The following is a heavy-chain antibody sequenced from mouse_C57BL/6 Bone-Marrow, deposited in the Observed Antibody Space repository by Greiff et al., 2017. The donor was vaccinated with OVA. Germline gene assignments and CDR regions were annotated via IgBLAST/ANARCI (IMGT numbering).Heavy chain of an antibody. J-gene: IGHJ4*01. CDR2: IYPGSGNT. CDR3: ARRNYGNYEAMDY. CDR1: GYTFTDYY. Sequence: QVQLQQSGAELVRPGASVKLSCKASGYTFTDYYINWVKQRPGQGLEWIARIYPGSGNTYYNEKFKGKATLTAEKSSSTAYMQLSSLTSADSAVYFCARRNYGNYEAMDYWGQGTSVTVSS. D-gene: IGHD2-1*01. V-gene: IGHV1-76*01.